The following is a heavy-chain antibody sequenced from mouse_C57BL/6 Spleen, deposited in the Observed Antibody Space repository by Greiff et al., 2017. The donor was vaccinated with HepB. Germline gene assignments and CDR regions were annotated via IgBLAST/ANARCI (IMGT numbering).Heavy chain of an antibody. Sequence: EVKLVESGGGLVQPGESLKLSCESNEYEFPSHDMSWVRKTPEKRLELVAAINSDGGSTYYPDTMERRFIISRDNTKKTLYLQMSSLRSEDTALYYCARTTVVAPSYWYFDVWGTGTTVTVSS. CDR1: EYEFPSHD. V-gene: IGHV5-2*03. J-gene: IGHJ1*03. CDR2: INSDGGST. CDR3: ARTTVVAPSYWYFDV. D-gene: IGHD1-1*01.